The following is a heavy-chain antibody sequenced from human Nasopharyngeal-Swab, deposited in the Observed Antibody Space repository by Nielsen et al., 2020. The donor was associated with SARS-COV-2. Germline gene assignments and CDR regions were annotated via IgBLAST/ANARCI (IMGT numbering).Heavy chain of an antibody. J-gene: IGHJ4*02. D-gene: IGHD6-19*01. Sequence: VRQAPGKGLEWVGRIKSKTDGGTTDYAAPVKGRFTISRDDSKNTLYLQMNSLKTEDTAAYYCTTGRYSSGWRGKTYYFDYWGQGTLVTVSS. V-gene: IGHV3-15*01. CDR2: IKSKTDGGTT. CDR3: TTGRYSSGWRGKTYYFDY.